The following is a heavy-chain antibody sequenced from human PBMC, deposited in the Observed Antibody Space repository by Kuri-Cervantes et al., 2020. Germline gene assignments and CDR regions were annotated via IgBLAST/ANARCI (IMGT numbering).Heavy chain of an antibody. Sequence: ASVKVSCKASGYTFTSYGISWVRQAPGQGLEWMGWISAYNGNTNYAQKLQGRVTMTTDTSTSTAYMELRSLISDDTAVYYFARGLIIRHDYYGMDVWGQGTTVTVSS. CDR2: ISAYNGNT. V-gene: IGHV1-18*04. CDR3: ARGLIIRHDYYGMDV. D-gene: IGHD2-21*01. CDR1: GYTFTSYG. J-gene: IGHJ6*02.